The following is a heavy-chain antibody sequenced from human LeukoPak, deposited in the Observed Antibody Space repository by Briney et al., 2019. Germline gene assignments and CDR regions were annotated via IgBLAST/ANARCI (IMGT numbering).Heavy chain of an antibody. V-gene: IGHV1-18*01. CDR2: MNPNSGNT. CDR1: GYTFTSYD. CDR3: ASSGLNTAMVTGAFDI. J-gene: IGHJ3*02. Sequence: ASVKVPCKASGYTFTSYDINWVRQATGQGLEWMGWMNPNSGNTNYAQKLQGRVTMTTDTSTSTAYMELRSLRSDDTAVYYCASSGLNTAMVTGAFDIWGQGTMVTVSS. D-gene: IGHD5-18*01.